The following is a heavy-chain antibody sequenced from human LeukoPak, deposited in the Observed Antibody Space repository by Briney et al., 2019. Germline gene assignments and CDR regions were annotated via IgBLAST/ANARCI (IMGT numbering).Heavy chain of an antibody. CDR3: ARGKAYYDILTGYYNPYYFDY. CDR2: IYHSGST. V-gene: IGHV4-30-2*01. Sequence: SQTLSLTCAVSGGSISSGGYSWSWIRQPPGKGLEWIGYIYHSGSTYYNPSLKSRVTISVDRSKNQFSLKLSSVTAADTAVYYCARGKAYYDILTGYYNPYYFDYWGQGTLVTVSS. J-gene: IGHJ4*02. CDR1: GGSISSGGYS. D-gene: IGHD3-9*01.